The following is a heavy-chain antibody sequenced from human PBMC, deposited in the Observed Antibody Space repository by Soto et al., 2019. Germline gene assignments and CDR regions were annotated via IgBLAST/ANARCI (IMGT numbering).Heavy chain of an antibody. CDR1: GFTFSSYA. V-gene: IGHV3-48*01. CDR2: ISTSSSTI. Sequence: EVQLVESGGALGQPGGSLRLSCGASGFTFSSYAMNWVRQAPGTGLEWVSYISTSSSTIYYADSVKGRFTISRDNAKNSLYLQMNGLRTDDTGVYYCATRDFDCWGQGTLVTVSS. CDR3: ATRDFDC. J-gene: IGHJ4*02.